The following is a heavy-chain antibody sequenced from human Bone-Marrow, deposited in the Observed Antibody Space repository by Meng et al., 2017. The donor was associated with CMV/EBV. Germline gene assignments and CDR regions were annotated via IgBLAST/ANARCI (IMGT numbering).Heavy chain of an antibody. CDR3: VKEGAYIVASPIFFDY. Sequence: GGSLRLSCAASGFTFSSYGMHWVRQAPGKGLEWVSGISASGDNTYYADSVKGRFTISRDNSKNTLDLQMNSLRSGDTAVYYCVKEGAYIVASPIFFDYWGQGTLVTVSS. CDR1: GFTFSSYG. V-gene: IGHV3-23*01. J-gene: IGHJ4*02. D-gene: IGHD2-15*01. CDR2: ISASGDNT.